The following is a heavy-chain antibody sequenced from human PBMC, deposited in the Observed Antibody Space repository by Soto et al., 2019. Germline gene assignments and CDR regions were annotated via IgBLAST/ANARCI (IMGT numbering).Heavy chain of an antibody. V-gene: IGHV3-23*01. CDR1: GFTFSSYA. J-gene: IGHJ6*02. CDR2: ISGSGGST. Sequence: PGGSLRLSCAASGFTFSSYAMSWVRQAPGKGLEWVSAISGSGGSTYYADSVKGRFTISRDNSKNTLYLQMNSLRAEDTAVYYSAKDLYSGYDYVYYYYGKDVWGQGTTVTVSS. D-gene: IGHD5-12*01. CDR3: AKDLYSGYDYVYYYYGKDV.